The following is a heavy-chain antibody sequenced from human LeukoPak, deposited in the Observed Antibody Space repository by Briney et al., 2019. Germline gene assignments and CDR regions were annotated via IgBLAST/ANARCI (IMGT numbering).Heavy chain of an antibody. V-gene: IGHV1-2*02. D-gene: IGHD1-1*01. CDR3: ARSQHNTFDP. Sequence: ASVKVSXKTSGYTFTGNYMHWVRQAPGQGLEWMGWINPESGDTKYAQKFQGRVTVTRDTSSSTSYLELSRLRSDDTAIYYCARSQHNTFDPWGRGTLVTVSS. CDR2: INPESGDT. CDR1: GYTFTGNY. J-gene: IGHJ5*02.